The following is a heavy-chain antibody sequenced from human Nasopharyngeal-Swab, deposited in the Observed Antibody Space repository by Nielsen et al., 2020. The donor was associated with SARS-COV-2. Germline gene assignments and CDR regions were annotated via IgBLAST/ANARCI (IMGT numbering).Heavy chain of an antibody. V-gene: IGHV3-30*04. CDR3: ARAGSSWLGFYFDY. CDR1: GFTFSSYA. D-gene: IGHD6-13*01. CDR2: ISYDGSNK. J-gene: IGHJ4*02. Sequence: GESLKISCAASGFTFSSYAMHWVRQAPGKRLEWVAVISYDGSNKYYADSVKGRFTISRDNSKNTLYLQMNSLRAEDTAVYYCARAGSSWLGFYFDYWGQGTLVTVSS.